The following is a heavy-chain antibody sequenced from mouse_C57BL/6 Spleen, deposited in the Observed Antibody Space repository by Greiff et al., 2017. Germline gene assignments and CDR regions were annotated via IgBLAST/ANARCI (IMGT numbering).Heavy chain of an antibody. Sequence: EVKLQESGGDLVKPGGSLKLSCAASGFTFSSYGMSWVRQTPDKRLEWVATISSGGSYTYYPDSVKGRFTISRDNAKNTLYLQMSSLKSEDTAMYYCARQRIYYGNYWFAYWGQGTLVTVSA. D-gene: IGHD2-1*01. CDR1: GFTFSSYG. CDR2: ISSGGSYT. CDR3: ARQRIYYGNYWFAY. V-gene: IGHV5-6*01. J-gene: IGHJ3*01.